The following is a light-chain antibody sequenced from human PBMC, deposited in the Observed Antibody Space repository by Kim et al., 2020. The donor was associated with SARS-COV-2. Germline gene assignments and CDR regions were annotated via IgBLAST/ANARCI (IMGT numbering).Light chain of an antibody. CDR3: QHHSNWLWT. J-gene: IGKJ1*01. CDR2: DAS. Sequence: EIVLTQSPATLSLSPGERATLSCRASQSISSYLAWHQQKPGQAPRLLIYDASKRATGIPARFSGSGSGTDFTLTISSLEPEDFALYYCQHHSNWLWTFGQGTKVE. V-gene: IGKV3-11*01. CDR1: QSISSY.